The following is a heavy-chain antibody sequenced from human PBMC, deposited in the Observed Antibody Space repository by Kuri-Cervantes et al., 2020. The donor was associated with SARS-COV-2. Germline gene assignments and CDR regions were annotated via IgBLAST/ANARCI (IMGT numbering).Heavy chain of an antibody. D-gene: IGHD3-3*01. CDR3: TRDDFWSGYNDY. CDR1: GFTFGDYA. CDR2: IRSKAYGGTT. V-gene: IGHV3-49*04. J-gene: IGHJ4*02. Sequence: GGSLRLSCTASGFTFGDYAMSWVRQAPGKGLEWVGFIRSKAYGGTTEYAASVKGRFTISRDDSKSIAYLQMNSLKTEDTAVYYCTRDDFWSGYNDYWGQGTLVTVSS.